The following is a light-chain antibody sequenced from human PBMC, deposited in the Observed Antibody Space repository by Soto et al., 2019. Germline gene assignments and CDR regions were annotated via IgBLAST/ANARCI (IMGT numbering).Light chain of an antibody. CDR2: TNN. CDR1: SSNIGSNT. J-gene: IGLJ3*02. Sequence: QSVLTQPPSASGTPGQRVTISCSGSSSNIGSNTVNWYQQLPGTAPKLLIYTNNQRPSRVPDRFSGSNSGTSASLAISGLQSEDEADYYCAAWDDSLNGWVFGGGTKLTVL. CDR3: AAWDDSLNGWV. V-gene: IGLV1-44*01.